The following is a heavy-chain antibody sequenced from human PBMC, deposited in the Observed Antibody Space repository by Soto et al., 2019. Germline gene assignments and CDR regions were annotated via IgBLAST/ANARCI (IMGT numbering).Heavy chain of an antibody. CDR1: GYTFTGYY. D-gene: IGHD2-15*01. CDR3: ARDLAKGGGSAGFDS. CDR2: INPNSGGT. V-gene: IGHV1-2*02. J-gene: IGHJ4*02. Sequence: QVQLVQSGAEVKKPGASVKVSCKASGYTFTGYYIHWVRQAPGQGLAWMGWINPNSGGTKYPQKFQGRVTMTRDTSIRTVYMSLTGLKSDDTAVYFCARDLAKGGGSAGFDSCGQGTLVAVSS.